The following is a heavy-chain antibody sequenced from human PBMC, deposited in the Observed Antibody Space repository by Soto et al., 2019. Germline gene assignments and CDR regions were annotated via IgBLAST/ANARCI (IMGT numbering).Heavy chain of an antibody. CDR1: GYSFLYYA. D-gene: IGHD6-19*01. J-gene: IGHJ4*02. CDR3: AVRGSDTSKGLLG. Sequence: QVQLVQSGGEVREPGASVKVSCKASGYSFLYYAISWVRQAPGQGLEWLGWISPYNANTKYGESVQGRVTITTDTATSTAYLELRSLTSDDTAVYYCAVRGSDTSKGLLGWGQGTLGTVSS. CDR2: ISPYNANT. V-gene: IGHV1-18*01.